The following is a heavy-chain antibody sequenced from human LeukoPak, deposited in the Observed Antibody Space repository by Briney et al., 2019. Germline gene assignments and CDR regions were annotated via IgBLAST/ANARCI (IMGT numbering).Heavy chain of an antibody. D-gene: IGHD2-8*02. Sequence: GGSLRLSCAASGFTFSNYWMGWVRQAPGKGLEWVANIKQDGSEKRYVDPVKGRFTISRDNAKNSLYLQMNSPRAEDTGVYYCVRAPATNVWRCMDYWGQGTLVTVSS. CDR3: VRAPATNVWRCMDY. V-gene: IGHV3-7*01. CDR1: GFTFSNYW. CDR2: IKQDGSEK. J-gene: IGHJ4*02.